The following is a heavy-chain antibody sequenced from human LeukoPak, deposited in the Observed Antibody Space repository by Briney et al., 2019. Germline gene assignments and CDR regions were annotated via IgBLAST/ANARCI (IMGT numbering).Heavy chain of an antibody. V-gene: IGHV3-15*01. CDR1: GFTFSNAW. D-gene: IGHD1-7*01. J-gene: IGHJ4*02. CDR2: IKSKTDGGTT. CDR3: TTDFNWYYYFDY. Sequence: GGSLRLSCAASGFTFSNAWMSWVRQAPGKGLEWVGRIKSKTDGGTTDYAAPVKGRFTISRDDSKNTLYLQMNSLKTEDTAVYYCTTDFNWYYYFDYWGQGTLVTVSS.